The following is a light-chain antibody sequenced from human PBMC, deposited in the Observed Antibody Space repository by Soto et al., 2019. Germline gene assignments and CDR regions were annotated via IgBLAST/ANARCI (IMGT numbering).Light chain of an antibody. J-gene: IGKJ2*01. CDR2: LGS. V-gene: IGKV2-28*01. CDR3: MEALQTPYT. Sequence: DIVMTQSPLSLPVTPGEPASISCRSSQSLLHSNGYNYLDWYLQKPGQSPQLLIYLGSNRASGVPTRFSGSGSGTDFTLKISRVEAVDVGVYYCMEALQTPYTFGQGTKLEIK. CDR1: QSLLHSNGYNY.